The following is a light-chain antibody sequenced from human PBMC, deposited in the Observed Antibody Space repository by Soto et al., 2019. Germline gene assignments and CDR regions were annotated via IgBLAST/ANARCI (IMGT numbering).Light chain of an antibody. CDR2: GAS. CDR3: QQYGTGWT. Sequence: EIVLTQSPGTLSLSPGERATLSCRASQSVSSSYLAWYQQKPGQAPRLLIYGASSRATGIPDRFSGSGSGTDFTLTISRLEPEDFAVYYCQQYGTGWTLGQGTKVEIK. CDR1: QSVSSSY. V-gene: IGKV3-20*01. J-gene: IGKJ1*01.